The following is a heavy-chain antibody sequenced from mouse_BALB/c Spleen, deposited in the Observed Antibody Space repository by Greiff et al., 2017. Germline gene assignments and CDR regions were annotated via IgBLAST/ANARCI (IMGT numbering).Heavy chain of an antibody. D-gene: IGHD2-1*01. J-gene: IGHJ3*01. V-gene: IGHV14-3*02. CDR2: IDPANGNT. Sequence: VQLKESGAELVKPGASVKLSCTASGFNIKDTYMHWVKQRPEQGLEWIGRIDPANGNTKYDPKFQGKATITADTSSNTAYLQLSSLTSEDTAVYYCARGGNYVWFAYWGQGTLVTVSA. CDR3: ARGGNYVWFAY. CDR1: GFNIKDTY.